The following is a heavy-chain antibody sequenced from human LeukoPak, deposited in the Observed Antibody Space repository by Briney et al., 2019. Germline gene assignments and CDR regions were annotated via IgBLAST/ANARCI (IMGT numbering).Heavy chain of an antibody. V-gene: IGHV3-48*04. CDR3: AELGITMIGGV. Sequence: GGSLRLSCAASGFTFSSYGMSWARQAPGKGLEWVSYISSSGSTIYYADSVKGRFTISRDNAKNSLYLQMNSLRAEDTAVYYCAELGITMIGGVWGKGTTVTISS. CDR1: GFTFSSYG. J-gene: IGHJ6*04. D-gene: IGHD3-10*02. CDR2: ISSSGSTI.